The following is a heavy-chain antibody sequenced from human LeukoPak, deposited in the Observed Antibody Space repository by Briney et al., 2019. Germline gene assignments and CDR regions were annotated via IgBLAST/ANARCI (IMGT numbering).Heavy chain of an antibody. CDR1: GYTFTGYY. V-gene: IGHV1-2*02. D-gene: IGHD2-8*01. J-gene: IGHJ5*02. Sequence: RASVKVSCKASGYTFTGYYMHWVRQAPGQGLEWMGWINPNSGGTNYAQKFQGRVTMTRDTSISTAYMELSRLRSDDTAVYYCARDPSYIVLMVYAPSANWFDPWGQGTLVTVSS. CDR3: ARDPSYIVLMVYAPSANWFDP. CDR2: INPNSGGT.